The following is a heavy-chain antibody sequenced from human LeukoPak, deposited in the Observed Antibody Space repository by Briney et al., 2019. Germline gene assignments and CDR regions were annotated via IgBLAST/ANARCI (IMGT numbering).Heavy chain of an antibody. J-gene: IGHJ4*02. CDR3: ARDRTFAS. V-gene: IGHV3-7*01. D-gene: IGHD3-16*01. CDR1: GFTFSSYW. CDR2: IKQDGSEK. Sequence: GGSLRLSCAGSGFTFSSYWMTWVRQAPGRGLEWVASIKQDGSEKYYVDSVKGRFTISRDNAKNSLYLQMNSLRAEDTAVYYCARDRTFASWGQGTLVTVSS.